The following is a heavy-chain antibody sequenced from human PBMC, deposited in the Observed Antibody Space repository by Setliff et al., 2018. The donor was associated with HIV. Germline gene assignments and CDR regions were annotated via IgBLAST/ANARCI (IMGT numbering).Heavy chain of an antibody. Sequence: PGESLNISCKGSGYSFASYWISWVRQMPGKGLEWMGRIDPTDSYINDSPPYQGHVTISVDKPISTVYLQWSSLKASDTAIYYCARQSYYYYNMDVWGQGTTVTVSS. CDR3: ARQSYYYYNMDV. J-gene: IGHJ6*02. CDR2: IDPTDSYI. CDR1: GYSFASYW. V-gene: IGHV5-10-1*01. D-gene: IGHD2-21*01.